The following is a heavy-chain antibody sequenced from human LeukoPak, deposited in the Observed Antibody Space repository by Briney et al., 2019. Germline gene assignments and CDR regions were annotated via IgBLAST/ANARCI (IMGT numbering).Heavy chain of an antibody. Sequence: GASVKVSCKASGYTFTGYYMHWVRQAPGQGLEWMGWINPNSGGTNYAQKFQGRVTMTRDTSISTAYMELSGLRSDDTAVYYCARAPVTIFGVVISYYYYMDVWGKGTTVTVSS. D-gene: IGHD3-3*01. CDR1: GYTFTGYY. CDR3: ARAPVTIFGVVISYYYYMDV. V-gene: IGHV1-2*02. J-gene: IGHJ6*03. CDR2: INPNSGGT.